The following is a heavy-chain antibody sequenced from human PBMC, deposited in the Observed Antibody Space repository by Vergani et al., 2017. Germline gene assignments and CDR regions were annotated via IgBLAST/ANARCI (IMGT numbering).Heavy chain of an antibody. CDR2: IYSGGST. V-gene: IGHV3-53*04. Sequence: EVQLVESGGGLVQPGGSLGLSCAASGFTVSSNYMSWVRQAPGKGLEWVSVIYSGGSTYYADSVKGRFTISRHNSKNTLYLQMNSLRAEDTAVYYCASREYCSSTSCYGAFDIWGQGTMVTVSS. CDR3: ASREYCSSTSCYGAFDI. J-gene: IGHJ3*02. CDR1: GFTVSSNY. D-gene: IGHD2-2*01.